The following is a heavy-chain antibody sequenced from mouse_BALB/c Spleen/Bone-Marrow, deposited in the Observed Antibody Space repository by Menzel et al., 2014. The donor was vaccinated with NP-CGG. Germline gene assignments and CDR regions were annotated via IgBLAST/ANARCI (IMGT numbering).Heavy chain of an antibody. CDR2: IDPANGNT. V-gene: IGHV14-3*02. D-gene: IGHD2-4*01. J-gene: IGHJ3*01. CDR1: GFNIKDTY. CDR3: ASLDDYIY. Sequence: EVQVVESGAELVKPGASVKLSCTASGFNIKDTYMHWVKQRPEQGLEWIGRIDPANGNTKYDPKFQGKATITADTSSNTAYLQLSSLTSEDTAGYYCASLDDYIYWGQGTLVTVPA.